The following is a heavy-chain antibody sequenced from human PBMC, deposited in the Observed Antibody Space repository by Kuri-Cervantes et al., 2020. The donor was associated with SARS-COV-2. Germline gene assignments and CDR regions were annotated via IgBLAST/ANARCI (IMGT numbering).Heavy chain of an antibody. CDR2: ISYEGSNK. CDR3: AKGGSDYIWGSYGMPPTDGY. Sequence: GGSLRLSCAVSGLSINNYDMHWVRQAQGKGPEWVAVISYEGSNKHYSDSVKGRFTISRDNSKSTLYLEMNSLRAEATAVYYCAKGGSDYIWGSYGMPPTDGYWGQGTLVTVSS. J-gene: IGHJ4*02. CDR1: GLSINNYD. V-gene: IGHV3-30*18. D-gene: IGHD3-16*01.